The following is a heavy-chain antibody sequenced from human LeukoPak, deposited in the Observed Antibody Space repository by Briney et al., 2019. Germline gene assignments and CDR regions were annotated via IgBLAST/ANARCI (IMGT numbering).Heavy chain of an antibody. CDR2: IYYTGAT. J-gene: IGHJ4*02. Sequence: SETLSLTCTVSGDSISSTSYYWGWIRQSPGAGLEWIGSIYYTGATYYNSSLKSRVTVSIDTSKNQFSLKVTSVTVADTAVYYCARHSYFDYWGQGTLVTVSS. V-gene: IGHV4-39*01. CDR1: GDSISSTSYY. CDR3: ARHSYFDY.